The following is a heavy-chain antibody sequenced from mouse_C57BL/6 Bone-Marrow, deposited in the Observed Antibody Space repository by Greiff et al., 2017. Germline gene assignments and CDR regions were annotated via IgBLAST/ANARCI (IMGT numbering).Heavy chain of an antibody. V-gene: IGHV14-2*01. J-gene: IGHJ2*01. CDR1: GFNIKDYY. D-gene: IGHD1-1*01. CDR3: TRSLIYYGTNY. CDR2: IDPEDGET. Sequence: EVQLQESGAELVKPGASVKLPCTASGFNIKDYYIHWVKQRTEQGLEWIGRIDPEDGETKYAPKFQDKATITADTSSNTAYLQLSSLTSEDTAVYYCTRSLIYYGTNYWGQGTTLTVSS.